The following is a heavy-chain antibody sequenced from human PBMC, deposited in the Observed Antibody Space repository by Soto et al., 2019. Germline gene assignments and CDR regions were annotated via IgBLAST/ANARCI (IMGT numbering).Heavy chain of an antibody. CDR3: ARGRHNGGKGYFDF. CDR1: GYNFRTFW. Sequence: GESLKISCSTSGYNFRTFWIGWLRQMPGKGLEWMGLIYPDDSETKYSPSFEGQVTMSSDSYISTTYLQWSSLQASDTAIYYCARGRHNGGKGYFDFWGQGTLVTVSS. J-gene: IGHJ4*02. CDR2: IYPDDSET. D-gene: IGHD2-8*01. V-gene: IGHV5-51*01.